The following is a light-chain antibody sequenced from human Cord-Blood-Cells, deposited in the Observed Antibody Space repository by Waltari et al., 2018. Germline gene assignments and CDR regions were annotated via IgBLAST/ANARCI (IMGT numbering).Light chain of an antibody. Sequence: QSALTQPASVSGSPGQSITISCPGTSSDVGGYNYVSCYQQHPGKAPKLMIYDVSKRPSGVSNRFSGSKSGNTASLTISGLQAEDEADYYCSSYTSSSTLGVFGGGTKLTVL. J-gene: IGLJ2*01. V-gene: IGLV2-14*01. CDR1: SSDVGGYNY. CDR3: SSYTSSSTLGV. CDR2: DVS.